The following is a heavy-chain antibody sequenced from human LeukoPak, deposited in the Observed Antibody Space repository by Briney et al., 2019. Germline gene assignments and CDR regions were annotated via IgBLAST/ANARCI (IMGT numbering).Heavy chain of an antibody. D-gene: IGHD1-26*01. CDR2: IYYSGTT. J-gene: IGHJ4*02. Sequence: SETLSLTCTVSGGSISSYYWNWIRQPPGKGLEWIGYIYYSGTTNYNPSLKSRVSMSVDKSKNQFSLKLSSVTAADTAVYYCAREIVGATFDYWGQGTLVTVSS. CDR3: AREIVGATFDY. CDR1: GGSISSYY. V-gene: IGHV4-59*12.